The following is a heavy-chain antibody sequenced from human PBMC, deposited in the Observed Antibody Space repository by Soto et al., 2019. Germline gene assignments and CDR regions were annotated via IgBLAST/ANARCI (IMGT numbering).Heavy chain of an antibody. Sequence: GALRLSCEASGFTFSSDVMSWVRQAPGKGREWVSAIVSSGGSTYYADSVKGRCTMSRDSAKNTLYLQMDSLRAEDTAVYYCARRSWEILAAPHKFACWCKGT. D-gene: IGHD1-26*01. CDR2: IVSSGGST. CDR3: ARRSWEILAAPHKFAC. CDR1: GFTFSSDV. J-gene: IGHJ1*01. V-gene: IGHV3-23*01.